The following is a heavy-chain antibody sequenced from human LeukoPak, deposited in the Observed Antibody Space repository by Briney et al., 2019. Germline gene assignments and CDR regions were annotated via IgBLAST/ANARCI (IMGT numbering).Heavy chain of an antibody. J-gene: IGHJ4*02. CDR2: IIPIFGTA. CDR3: AVTVAGTFPDY. Sequence: ASVKVSCKASGGTFSSYAISWVRQAPGQGLEWMGGIIPIFGTANYAQKFQGRVTITADESTSTAHMELSSLRSEDTAVYYCAVTVAGTFPDYWGQGTLVTVSS. D-gene: IGHD6-19*01. CDR1: GGTFSSYA. V-gene: IGHV1-69*13.